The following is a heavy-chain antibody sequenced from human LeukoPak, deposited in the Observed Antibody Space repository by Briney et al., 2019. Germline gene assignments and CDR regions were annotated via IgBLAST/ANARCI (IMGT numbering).Heavy chain of an antibody. J-gene: IGHJ4*02. CDR1: GGSISSSSYY. CDR2: IYYSGST. V-gene: IGHV4-39*07. Sequence: SETLSLTCTVSGGSISSSSYYWGWIRQPPGTGLEWIGSIYYSGSTYYNPSLKSRVTISVDTSKNQFSLKLSSVTAADTAVYYCARDQEGPLDYWGQGTLVTVSS. CDR3: ARDQEGPLDY.